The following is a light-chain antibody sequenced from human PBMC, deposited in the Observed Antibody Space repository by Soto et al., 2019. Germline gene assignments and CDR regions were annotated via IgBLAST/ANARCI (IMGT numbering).Light chain of an antibody. Sequence: QSALTQPASVSGSPGQSITISCTGTSSDVGGYTYVSWYQQYPGKAPKLMIFEVSNRPSGVSHRFSGSKSGNTASLTISGLQAEEEADYYCSSYTSSTIRVFGTGTKVTVL. CDR1: SSDVGGYTY. J-gene: IGLJ1*01. CDR2: EVS. CDR3: SSYTSSTIRV. V-gene: IGLV2-14*01.